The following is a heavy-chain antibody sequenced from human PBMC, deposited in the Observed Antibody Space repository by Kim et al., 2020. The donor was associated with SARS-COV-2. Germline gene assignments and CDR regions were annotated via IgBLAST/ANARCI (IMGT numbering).Heavy chain of an antibody. V-gene: IGHV4-39*01. J-gene: IGHJ5*02. D-gene: IGHD3-16*02. Sequence: SETLSLTCTVSGGSISSSSYYWGWIRQPPGKGLEWIGSIYYSGSTYYNPSLKSRVTISVDTSKNQFSLKLSSVTAADTAVYYCARQWSKRFGGVIVLPYNWFDPWGQGTLVTVSS. CDR3: ARQWSKRFGGVIVLPYNWFDP. CDR1: GGSISSSSYY. CDR2: IYYSGST.